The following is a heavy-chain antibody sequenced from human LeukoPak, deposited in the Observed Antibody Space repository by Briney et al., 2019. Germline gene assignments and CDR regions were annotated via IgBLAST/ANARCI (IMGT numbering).Heavy chain of an antibody. V-gene: IGHV6-1*01. CDR2: TYYRSKWYN. Sequence: SQTLSLTCASSRVTVPNNCVSANEIRQSPPRSLEWRGRTYYRSKWYNDYAVSVKSRLIIDPDTSKNQFSLQLNSVTPEDTAVYYCARTLSVWYSHYWGQGTLVTVSS. D-gene: IGHD2-21*01. J-gene: IGHJ4*02. CDR1: RVTVPNNCVS. CDR3: ARTLSVWYSHY.